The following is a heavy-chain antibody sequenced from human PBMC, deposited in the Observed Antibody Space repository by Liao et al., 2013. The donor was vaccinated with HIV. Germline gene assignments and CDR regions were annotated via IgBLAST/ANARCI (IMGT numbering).Heavy chain of an antibody. CDR1: GGSPSGYY. CDR3: AVTGYYDFWSGYGQN. Sequence: QVHLQQWGAGLLKPSETLSLTCAVYGGSPSGYYWSWIRQPPGKGLEWIGEINHSGSTNYNPSLKSRVTISVDTSQNQFSLKLSSVTAADTAVYYCAVTGYYDFWSGYGQNWGQGTMVTVSS. D-gene: IGHD3-3*01. V-gene: IGHV4-34*02. CDR2: INHSGST. J-gene: IGHJ3*01.